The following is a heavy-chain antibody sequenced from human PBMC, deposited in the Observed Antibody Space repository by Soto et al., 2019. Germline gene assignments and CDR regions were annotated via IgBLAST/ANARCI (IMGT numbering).Heavy chain of an antibody. Sequence: QVQLQESGPGLVKPSETLSLTCTVSGGSISSYYWSWIRQPPGKGLEWIGYIYYSGSTNYNPSLKRRVNISVDTSKNQFSRKLSSVTAADTAVYYWARERGTVGDFDYWGQGTLVTVSS. D-gene: IGHD3-16*01. CDR2: IYYSGST. CDR1: GGSISSYY. CDR3: ARERGTVGDFDY. J-gene: IGHJ4*02. V-gene: IGHV4-59*01.